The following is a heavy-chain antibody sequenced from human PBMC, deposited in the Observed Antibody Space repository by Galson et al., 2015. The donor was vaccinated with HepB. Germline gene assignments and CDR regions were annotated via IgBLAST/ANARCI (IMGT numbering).Heavy chain of an antibody. Sequence: SVKVSCKASGYIFMSYALNWVRQAPGQGLEWMAWINTVTGNPTYAQGFTGRFVFSLDSSVSTAYLQINTLQAEDIAVYFCTRSGAGGNAFDFWGQGTMVTVSS. CDR3: TRSGAGGNAFDF. CDR2: INTVTGNP. D-gene: IGHD3-10*01. CDR1: GYIFMSYA. J-gene: IGHJ3*01. V-gene: IGHV7-4-1*02.